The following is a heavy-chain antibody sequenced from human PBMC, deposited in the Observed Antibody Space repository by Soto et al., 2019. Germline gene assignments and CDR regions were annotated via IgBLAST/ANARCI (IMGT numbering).Heavy chain of an antibody. CDR3: ARGVVVVRAYWYFDL. CDR2: IYHSGSN. Sequence: QLQLQESGSGLVKPSQTLSLTCAVSGGSISSGGYSWSWIRQPPGKGLEWIGYIYHSGSNYYNPSLKSRVTISVDRSKNQFSLKLSSVTAADTAVYYCARGVVVVRAYWYFDLWGRGTLVTVSS. J-gene: IGHJ2*01. V-gene: IGHV4-30-2*01. D-gene: IGHD2-2*01. CDR1: GGSISSGGYS.